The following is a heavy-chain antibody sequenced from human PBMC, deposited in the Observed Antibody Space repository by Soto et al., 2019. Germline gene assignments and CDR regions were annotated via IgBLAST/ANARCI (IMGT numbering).Heavy chain of an antibody. CDR3: ARALAIGVVISEGGWFDP. Sequence: GASVKVSCKASGGTFSSYAISWVRQAPGQGLEWMGGIIPIFGTANYAQKFQGRVTITADKSTSTAYMELSSLRSEDTAVYYCARALAIGVVISEGGWFDPWGQGTLVTVSS. J-gene: IGHJ5*02. D-gene: IGHD3-3*01. V-gene: IGHV1-69*06. CDR2: IIPIFGTA. CDR1: GGTFSSYA.